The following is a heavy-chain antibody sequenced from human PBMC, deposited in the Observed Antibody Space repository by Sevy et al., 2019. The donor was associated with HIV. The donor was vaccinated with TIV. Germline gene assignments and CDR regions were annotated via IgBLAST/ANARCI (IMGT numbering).Heavy chain of an antibody. CDR2: ISWNIAKI. V-gene: IGHV3-9*01. CDR3: VKEIDTSAWSGMDV. J-gene: IGHJ6*02. D-gene: IGHD2-2*01. Sequence: GGSLRLSCVASGFNFDDYAMHWVRQAPGKGLEWVSGISWNIAKIEYADSVKGRFTISGDNAKNSLYLQMNSLRTEDTALYYCVKEIDTSAWSGMDVWGQGTTVTVSS. CDR1: GFNFDDYA.